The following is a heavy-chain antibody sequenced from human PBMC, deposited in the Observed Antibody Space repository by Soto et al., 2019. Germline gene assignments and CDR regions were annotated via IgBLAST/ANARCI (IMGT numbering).Heavy chain of an antibody. CDR1: GYIFTNYY. J-gene: IGHJ4*02. CDR3: ARAPEAVSGLGY. CDR2: FIPSVGGT. V-gene: IGHV1-46*01. Sequence: QVQLVQSGAEVKSPGASVMVSCNASGYIFTNYYIHWVRQAPGHGLEWMGIFIPSVGGTNYSQKCQSRLTMTGDASTRTGYMELSSLRFEDAAVYLCARAPEAVSGLGYWGRGTMVTVYS. D-gene: IGHD3-10*01.